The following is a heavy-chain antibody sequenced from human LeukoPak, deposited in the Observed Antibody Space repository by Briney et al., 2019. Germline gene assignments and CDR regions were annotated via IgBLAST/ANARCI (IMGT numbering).Heavy chain of an antibody. J-gene: IGHJ4*02. CDR2: IYTSGST. V-gene: IGHV4-61*05. CDR3: ARGDYVWGSYPDKHFDY. Sequence: PSETLSLTCTVSGGSISSSNDYWGWIRQPPGKGLEWIGRIYTSGSTNYNPSLKSRVTMSVDTSKNQFSLKLSSVTAADTAVYYCARGDYVWGSYPDKHFDYWGQGTLVTVSS. CDR1: GGSISSSNDY. D-gene: IGHD3-16*02.